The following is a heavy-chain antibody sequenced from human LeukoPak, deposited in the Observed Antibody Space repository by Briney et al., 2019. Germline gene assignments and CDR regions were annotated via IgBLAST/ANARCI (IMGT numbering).Heavy chain of an antibody. CDR1: GYSFATYW. CDR3: ARSIAADGSFDF. V-gene: IGHV5-51*01. J-gene: IGHJ4*02. Sequence: GESLKISCKGSGYSFATYWIGWVRQMSGKGLEWRGIIYPGDSYTIYRPSFQGQVTISADKSISTAYLQWSSLKASDTAVYYCARSIAADGSFDFWGQGTLVTVSS. CDR2: IYPGDSYT. D-gene: IGHD6-13*01.